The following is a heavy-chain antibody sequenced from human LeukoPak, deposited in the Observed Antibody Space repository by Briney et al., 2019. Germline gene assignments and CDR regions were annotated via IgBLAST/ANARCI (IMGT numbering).Heavy chain of an antibody. V-gene: IGHV4-34*01. J-gene: IGHJ3*02. D-gene: IGHD1-26*01. CDR1: GGSFSGYY. CDR2: INHSGST. CDR3: ASALVGATTSAFDI. Sequence: SETLSLTCAVYGGSFSGYYWSWIRQPPGKGLEWIGEINHSGSTNYNPSLKSRVTISVDTSKNQFSLRLNSVTPEDTAVYYCASALVGATTSAFDIWGQGTMVTVSS.